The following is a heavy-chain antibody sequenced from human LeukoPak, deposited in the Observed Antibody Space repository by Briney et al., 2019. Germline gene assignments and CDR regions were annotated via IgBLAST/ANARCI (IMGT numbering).Heavy chain of an antibody. V-gene: IGHV3-7*01. J-gene: IGHJ6*02. D-gene: IGHD7-27*01. CDR2: IKPDESEK. CDR3: ATYKNWVAGDV. Sequence: GGSLRLSCAASGFTFSSYAMSWVRQAPGKGPEWVANIKPDESEKFYVDSVKGRFTVSRDNARNSLFLQMNSLRVEDTAVYYCATYKNWVAGDVWGQGTTVSVSS. CDR1: GFTFSSYA.